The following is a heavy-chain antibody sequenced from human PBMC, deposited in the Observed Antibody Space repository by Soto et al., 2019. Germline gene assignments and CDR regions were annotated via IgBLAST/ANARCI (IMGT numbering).Heavy chain of an antibody. CDR3: ARLQRFLEWLPRHYYYYMDV. D-gene: IGHD3-3*01. CDR2: IYYSGST. V-gene: IGHV4-39*01. CDR1: GGSISSSSYY. Sequence: QLQLQESGPGLVKPSETLSLTCTVSGGSISSSSYYWGWIRQPPGKGLEWIGSIYYSGSTYYNPSLKSRVTISVDTSKTQFSLKLSSVTAADTAVYYCARLQRFLEWLPRHYYYYMDVWGKGTTVTVSS. J-gene: IGHJ6*03.